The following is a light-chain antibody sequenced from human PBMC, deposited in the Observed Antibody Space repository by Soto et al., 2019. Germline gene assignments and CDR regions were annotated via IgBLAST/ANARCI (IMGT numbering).Light chain of an antibody. J-gene: IGLJ1*01. V-gene: IGLV2-14*01. CDR1: SMDIGAYEY. CDR2: RVN. Sequence: ALSQPATLSGSPRHSITIFCTGISMDIGAYEYVSGFQQRPGKAPKLMISRVNDRLSGDSDGFAGVQLGTTAFLTITGLLVEDEAVYFCFSFTPTSTHVFGTGTRVTVL. CDR3: FSFTPTSTHV.